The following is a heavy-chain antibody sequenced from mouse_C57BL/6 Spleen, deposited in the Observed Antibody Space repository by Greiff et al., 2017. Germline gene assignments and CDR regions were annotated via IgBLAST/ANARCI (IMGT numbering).Heavy chain of an antibody. J-gene: IGHJ2*01. D-gene: IGHD1-1*01. CDR1: GYTFTDYY. V-gene: IGHV1-26*01. CDR2: INPNNGGT. CDR3: ARFLLLRYFDY. Sequence: EVQLQQSGPELVKPGASVKISCKASGYTFTDYYMNWVKQSHGKSLEWIGDINPNNGGTSYNQKFKGKATLTVDKSSSTAYMELRSLTSEDSAVYYCARFLLLRYFDYWGQGTTLTVSS.